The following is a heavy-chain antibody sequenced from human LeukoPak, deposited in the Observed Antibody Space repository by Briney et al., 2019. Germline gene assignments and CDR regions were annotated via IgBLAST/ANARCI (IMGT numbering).Heavy chain of an antibody. Sequence: PGGSPRLSCAASGFTFCSYAMSCVRQAPGKGLEWVLAISGSGGSTYYADSVKGRFTISRDNSKNTLYLQMNSLRAEDTAVYYCANNGGYSYGYFDYWGQGTLVTVSS. V-gene: IGHV3-23*01. J-gene: IGHJ4*02. CDR3: ANNGGYSYGYFDY. D-gene: IGHD5-18*01. CDR2: ISGSGGST. CDR1: GFTFCSYA.